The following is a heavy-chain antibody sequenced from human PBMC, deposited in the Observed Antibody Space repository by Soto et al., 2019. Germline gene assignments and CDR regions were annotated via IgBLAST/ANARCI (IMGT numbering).Heavy chain of an antibody. Sequence: QVQLQESGPGPVKPSETLSLTCTVSDGSINNYHWSWIRQPPGEGLEWIGYVYFTGSTNYNPSLKRRVTMSADTSKNQFSRKLSSVTAADTAMYYCARMLRSGALDYWGQGSLVTVSS. CDR2: VYFTGST. CDR3: ARMLRSGALDY. J-gene: IGHJ4*02. CDR1: DGSINNYH. D-gene: IGHD1-26*01. V-gene: IGHV4-59*01.